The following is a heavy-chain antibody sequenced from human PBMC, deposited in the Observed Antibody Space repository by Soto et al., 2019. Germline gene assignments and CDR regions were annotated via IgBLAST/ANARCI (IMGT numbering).Heavy chain of an antibody. J-gene: IGHJ5*02. V-gene: IGHV1-18*04. CDR3: ARVIRRGWFDP. CDR2: ISAYNGNT. CDR1: GYTFTSYG. Sequence: ASVKVSCKASGYTFTSYGISWVRQAPGQGLEWMGWISAYNGNTNYAQKLQGRVTMTTDTSTSTAYTELRSLRSDDTAVYYCARVIRRGWFDPWGQGTLVTVSS. D-gene: IGHD3-10*01.